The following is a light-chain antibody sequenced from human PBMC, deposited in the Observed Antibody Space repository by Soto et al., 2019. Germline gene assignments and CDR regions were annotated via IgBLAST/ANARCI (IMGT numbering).Light chain of an antibody. J-gene: IGKJ2*01. CDR1: QTVNSDY. CDR2: GVF. Sequence: ETVLTQSPGTVSLSPGERATLSCTTSQTVNSDYLAWYQQKPGQAPRLLIYGVFNRATGIPDRLSGSGSGTYFTLTISGLEPEDSAVYYCQHYDGSPRTFGQGTNLET. V-gene: IGKV3-20*01. CDR3: QHYDGSPRT.